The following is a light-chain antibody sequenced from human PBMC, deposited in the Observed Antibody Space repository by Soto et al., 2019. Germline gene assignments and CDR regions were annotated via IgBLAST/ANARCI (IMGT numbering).Light chain of an antibody. CDR3: QQRSSWPLT. Sequence: EIVLTQSPATLSLSPGERATLSCRASQSVSTYLAWYQQRDGQAPRLLMYDASNRATGVPARFSGSGSGTDFTLTISSLEPEDLAVYYCQQRSSWPLTFGGGTKVEIK. CDR1: QSVSTY. J-gene: IGKJ4*01. CDR2: DAS. V-gene: IGKV3-11*01.